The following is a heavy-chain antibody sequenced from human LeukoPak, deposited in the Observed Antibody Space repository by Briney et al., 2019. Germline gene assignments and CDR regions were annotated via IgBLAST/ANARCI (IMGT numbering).Heavy chain of an antibody. CDR1: GFTFSSYS. CDR3: ARERFLEWLLYSPPNWFDP. V-gene: IGHV3-7*01. Sequence: PGGSLRLSCAASGFTFSSYSMNWVRQAPGKGLEWVANIKQDGSEKYYVDSVKGRFTISRDNAKNSLYLQMNSLRAEDTAVYYCARERFLEWLLYSPPNWFDPWGQGTLVTVSS. J-gene: IGHJ5*02. D-gene: IGHD3-3*01. CDR2: IKQDGSEK.